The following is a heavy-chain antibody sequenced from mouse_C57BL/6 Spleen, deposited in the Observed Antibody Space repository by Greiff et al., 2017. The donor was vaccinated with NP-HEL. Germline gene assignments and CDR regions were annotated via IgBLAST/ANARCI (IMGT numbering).Heavy chain of an antibody. V-gene: IGHV1-69*01. CDR1: GYTFTSYW. CDR2: IDPSDSYT. J-gene: IGHJ4*01. D-gene: IGHD2-3*01. Sequence: QVQLQQPGAELVMPGASVKLSCKASGYTFTSYWMHWVKQRPGQGLEWIGEIDPSDSYTKYNQKFKGKSTLTVDKSSSTAYMQLSSLTSEDSAVYYCARGSYDGNAMDYWGQGTSVTVSS. CDR3: ARGSYDGNAMDY.